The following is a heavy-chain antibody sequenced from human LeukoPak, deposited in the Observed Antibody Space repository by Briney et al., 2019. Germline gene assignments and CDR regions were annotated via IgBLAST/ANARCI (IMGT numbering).Heavy chain of an antibody. V-gene: IGHV3-48*01. J-gene: IGHJ3*02. CDR3: AKNASGYGYGAFDI. D-gene: IGHD3-16*01. CDR2: ISRSSSTI. CDR1: GLSFSSYT. Sequence: GGSLRLSCAASGLSFSSYTMNWVRQAPGKGLEWLSYISRSSSTIHYADSVKGRFTISRDNSKNSLYLQMNSLRVEDTAVYFCAKNASGYGYGAFDIWGQGTMVTVSS.